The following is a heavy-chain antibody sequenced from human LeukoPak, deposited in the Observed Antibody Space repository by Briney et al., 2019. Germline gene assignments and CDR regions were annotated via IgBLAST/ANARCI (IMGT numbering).Heavy chain of an antibody. CDR3: AKDLNYYGSGSYYRPSDWFDP. CDR1: GFTFSTYA. Sequence: GGSLRLSCAASGFTFSTYAMSWVRQAPGKGLEWVSAISGSGGSTYYADSVKGRFTISRDNSKNTLYLQMNSLRAEDTAVYYCAKDLNYYGSGSYYRPSDWFDPWGQGTLVTVSS. D-gene: IGHD3-10*01. J-gene: IGHJ5*02. CDR2: ISGSGGST. V-gene: IGHV3-23*01.